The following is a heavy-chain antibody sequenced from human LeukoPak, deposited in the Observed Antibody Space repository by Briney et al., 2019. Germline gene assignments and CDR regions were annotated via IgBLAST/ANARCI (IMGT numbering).Heavy chain of an antibody. V-gene: IGHV3-30*04. D-gene: IGHD2/OR15-2a*01. CDR1: GFTFSSYA. J-gene: IGHJ4*02. Sequence: GGSLRLSCAASGFTFSSYAMHGVRQAPGKGLEWVAVISYDGSNKYYADSVKGRFTISRDNSKNTLYLQMNSLRAEDTAVYYCASLLWEYGNDYWGQGTLVTVSS. CDR3: ASLLWEYGNDY. CDR2: ISYDGSNK.